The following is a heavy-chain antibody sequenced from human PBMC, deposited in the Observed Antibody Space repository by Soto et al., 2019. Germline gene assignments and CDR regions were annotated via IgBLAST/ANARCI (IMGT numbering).Heavy chain of an antibody. CDR1: GGPFRGYS. D-gene: IGHD3-16*01. CDR2: IVPDFGAP. Sequence: QVQLVQSGPEVKKIGSSMMVSCKASGGPFRGYSLNWVRQAPGQGLEWIGGIVPDFGAPNYAQKFQGRVSITADEVTRTVYMELKGLRSDDTSVYYCATPARDFYGPFYQHSGLDVWGQGTRLTVSS. V-gene: IGHV1-69*01. CDR3: ATPARDFYGPFYQHSGLDV. J-gene: IGHJ6*02.